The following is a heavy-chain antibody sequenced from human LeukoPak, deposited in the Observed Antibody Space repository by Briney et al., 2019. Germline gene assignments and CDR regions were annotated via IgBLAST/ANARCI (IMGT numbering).Heavy chain of an antibody. Sequence: GGSLRLSCAASGFTFSSYDMHWVRQAPGKGLEWVAVISYDGSNKYYADSVKGRFTISRDNSKNTLYLQMNSLRAEDTAVYYCARDGEIVGAKLIWWGQGTMVTVSS. J-gene: IGHJ3*01. CDR1: GFTFSSYD. CDR3: ARDGEIVGAKLIW. CDR2: ISYDGSNK. V-gene: IGHV3-30*03. D-gene: IGHD1-26*01.